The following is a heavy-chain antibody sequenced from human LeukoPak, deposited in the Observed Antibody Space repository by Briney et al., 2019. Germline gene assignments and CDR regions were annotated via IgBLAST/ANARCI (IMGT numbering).Heavy chain of an antibody. CDR2: ISYDGSNR. J-gene: IGHJ4*02. V-gene: IGHV3-30*03. CDR1: GFTFSDYG. D-gene: IGHD3-9*01. CDR3: ARGKNLQYFDRTKYSFDD. Sequence: PGGSLRLSCTASGFTFSDYGMHWVRQDPGKGLECVAVISYDGSNRYYADSVKGRFTISRDNSKNMLYLQMNSLRPEDTAVYYCARGKNLQYFDRTKYSFDDWGQGTLVTVSS.